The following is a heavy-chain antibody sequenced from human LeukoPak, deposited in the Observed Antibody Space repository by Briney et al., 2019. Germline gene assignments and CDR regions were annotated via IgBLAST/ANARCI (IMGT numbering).Heavy chain of an antibody. J-gene: IGHJ4*02. Sequence: PSETLSLTCTVSGGSIRSNYWSWIRQSAEKGLEWIGRIYSSGNTNYNPSFESRVTMSVDTSKNQLSLKLKSVTAADTAVYYCARIVRDLRQLSDYWGQGTLVTVSS. CDR2: IYSSGNT. V-gene: IGHV4-4*07. D-gene: IGHD5-18*01. CDR3: ARIVRDLRQLSDY. CDR1: GGSIRSNY.